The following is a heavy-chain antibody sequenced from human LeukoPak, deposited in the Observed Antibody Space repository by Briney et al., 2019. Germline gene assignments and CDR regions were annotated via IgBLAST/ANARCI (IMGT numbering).Heavy chain of an antibody. V-gene: IGHV3-43*02. CDR2: ISGDGGST. J-gene: IGHJ5*02. Sequence: GGSLRLSCAASGFTFDDYAMHWVRQTPGKGLEWVSLISGDGGSTYYADSVKGRFTISRDNSKNSLHLQMNNLRTEDTALYYCATDGSGYSWGQGTLVTVSS. CDR3: ATDGSGYS. CDR1: GFTFDDYA. D-gene: IGHD3-22*01.